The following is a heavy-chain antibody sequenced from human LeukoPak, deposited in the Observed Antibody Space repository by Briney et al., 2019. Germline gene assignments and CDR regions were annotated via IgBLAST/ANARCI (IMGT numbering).Heavy chain of an antibody. V-gene: IGHV4-59*01. D-gene: IGHD3-16*02. CDR1: GGSISSYY. Sequence: SETLSLTCTVSGGSISSYYWSWIRQPPGKGLEWIGYIYYSGSTNYNPSLKSRVTISVDTSKNQFSLKLSSVTAADTAVYYCARVPELTTYYGYVWGSYRPIPPDYWGQGTLVTVSS. CDR2: IYYSGST. J-gene: IGHJ4*02. CDR3: ARVPELTTYYGYVWGSYRPIPPDY.